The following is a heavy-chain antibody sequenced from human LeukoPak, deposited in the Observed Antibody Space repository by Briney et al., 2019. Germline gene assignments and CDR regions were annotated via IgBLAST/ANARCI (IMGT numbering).Heavy chain of an antibody. CDR1: GYSFSNYW. V-gene: IGHV5-51*01. Sequence: GESLKISCTGSGYSFSNYWIAWARQMPGKGLEWMGIIYPDDSDTRYSPSFQGQVTISADKSISTAYLQWNSLKASDTAIYYCARHCSAASCYSSYYFEYWGQGTLVTVSS. D-gene: IGHD2-15*01. J-gene: IGHJ4*02. CDR3: ARHCSAASCYSSYYFEY. CDR2: IYPDDSDT.